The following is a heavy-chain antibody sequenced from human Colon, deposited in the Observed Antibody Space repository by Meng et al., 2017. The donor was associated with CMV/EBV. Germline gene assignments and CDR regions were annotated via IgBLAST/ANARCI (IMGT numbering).Heavy chain of an antibody. J-gene: IGHJ5*02. CDR1: GFSFSLDS. V-gene: IGHV3-21*01. CDR2: ISAAGIYT. CDR3: SRGQDFVVVPTPKHFFDP. Sequence: GESLKISCTASGFSFSLDSMNWVRQAPGKGLEWSSTISAAGIYTFYAASVKGRFTISRDNANSTLYLQMNSLRAEDTAVYYCSRGQDFVVVPTPKHFFDPWGQGTQVTVSS. D-gene: IGHD2-2*01.